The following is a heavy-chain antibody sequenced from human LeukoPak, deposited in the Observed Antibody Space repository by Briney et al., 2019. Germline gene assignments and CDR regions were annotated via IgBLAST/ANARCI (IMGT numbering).Heavy chain of an antibody. Sequence: PSQTPSLTCTVSGGSISSGDYYWSWIRQAPGKGLEWIGYIYYSGSTYYNPSLKSRVFISVDTSKNQFSLKLSSVTAADTAVYYCARDRGGYGQLDYWGQGTLVTVSS. CDR3: ARDRGGYGQLDY. V-gene: IGHV4-30-4*01. J-gene: IGHJ4*02. CDR2: IYYSGST. CDR1: GGSISSGDYY. D-gene: IGHD5-12*01.